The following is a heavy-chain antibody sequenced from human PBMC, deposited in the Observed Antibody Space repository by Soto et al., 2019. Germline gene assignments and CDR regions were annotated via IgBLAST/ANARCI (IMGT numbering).Heavy chain of an antibody. J-gene: IGHJ4*02. V-gene: IGHV1-18*01. CDR1: GPPFTSYG. Sequence: VPVKVSSKAPGPPFTSYGITWVRQAPGQGSGWMGWRSAYSGNANYAQKLQGRFTMTTDTSTSTAYMYLRSLKSDDTAVYYRARVRGSSSYYYGGYDYWGRGTLVAVCS. CDR3: ARVRGSSSYYYGGYDY. D-gene: IGHD3-22*01. CDR2: RSAYSGNA.